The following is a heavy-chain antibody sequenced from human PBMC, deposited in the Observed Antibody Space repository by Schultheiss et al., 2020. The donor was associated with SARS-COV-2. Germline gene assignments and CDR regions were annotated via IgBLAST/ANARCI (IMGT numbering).Heavy chain of an antibody. V-gene: IGHV3-74*01. Sequence: GESLKISCAASAFTFDNYWMHWVRQPPGKGLLWVARITNDATYSDYAESVRGRFIISRDNTKNTLYLQMNSLRAEDTAVYYCARGGGIDCSGGSCYPRGYYYYGMDVWGQGTTVTVSS. J-gene: IGHJ6*02. CDR2: ITNDATYS. CDR1: AFTFDNYW. CDR3: ARGGGIDCSGGSCYPRGYYYYGMDV. D-gene: IGHD2-15*01.